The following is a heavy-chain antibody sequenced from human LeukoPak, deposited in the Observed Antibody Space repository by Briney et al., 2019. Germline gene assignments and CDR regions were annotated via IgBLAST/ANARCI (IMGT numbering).Heavy chain of an antibody. J-gene: IGHJ4*02. Sequence: GGSLRLSCGASGFTFSRYSMNWVRQAPGKGLEWVSAISGSGGSTYYADSVKGRFTISRDNSKNTLYLQMNSLRAEDTAVYYCGKDSGYSSGWYAYWGQGTLVTVSS. CDR1: GFTFSRYS. D-gene: IGHD6-19*01. CDR3: GKDSGYSSGWYAY. V-gene: IGHV3-23*01. CDR2: ISGSGGST.